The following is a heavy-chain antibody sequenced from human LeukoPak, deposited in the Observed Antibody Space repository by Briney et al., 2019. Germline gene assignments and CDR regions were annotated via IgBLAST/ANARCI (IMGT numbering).Heavy chain of an antibody. D-gene: IGHD2-8*01. V-gene: IGHV3-7*01. CDR1: GFTFSNYW. Sequence: PGGSLRLSCAASGFTFSNYWMGWVRQAPGKGLEYVANIKSDGSETYYVDSVKGRFTISRDTARNSLSLQVNSLPAEDTAVYYCARDVWGRLDYWGQGTLVPVSS. CDR2: IKSDGSET. J-gene: IGHJ4*02. CDR3: ARDVWGRLDY.